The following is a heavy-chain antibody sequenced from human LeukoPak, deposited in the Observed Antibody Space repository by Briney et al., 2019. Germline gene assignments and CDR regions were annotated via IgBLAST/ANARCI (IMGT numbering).Heavy chain of an antibody. V-gene: IGHV4-4*02. CDR2: IYHSGST. Sequence: PSETLSLTCAVSGGSISRSNWWSWVRQPPGKGLEWIGEIYHSGSTNYNPSLRSRVTISVDKSKNQFSLKLNSVTAADTAVYYCATAGSGRRTDYWGQGTLVTVSS. D-gene: IGHD3-10*01. CDR1: GGSISRSNW. J-gene: IGHJ4*02. CDR3: ATAGSGRRTDY.